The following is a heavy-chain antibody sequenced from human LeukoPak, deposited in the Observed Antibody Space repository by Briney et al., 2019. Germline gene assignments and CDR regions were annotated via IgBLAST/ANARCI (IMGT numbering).Heavy chain of an antibody. D-gene: IGHD2-2*01. CDR1: GASISSCY. CDR3: ARDTAAGYFDP. Sequence: PSETLSLTCSVSGASISSCYWSWFRQPAGRGLEYIGRISSSGSTNYYHSFESRVSISIDTSSNQVSLRLSPVTAADTAVYFCARDTAAGYFDPWGKGILVTVSS. CDR2: ISSSGST. V-gene: IGHV4-4*07. J-gene: IGHJ5*02.